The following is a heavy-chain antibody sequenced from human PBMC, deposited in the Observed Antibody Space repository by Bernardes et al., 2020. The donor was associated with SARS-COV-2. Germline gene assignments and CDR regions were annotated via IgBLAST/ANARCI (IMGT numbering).Heavy chain of an antibody. CDR2: IKQDGSEK. J-gene: IGHJ3*02. CDR3: ARGVRSGSYSAFDI. D-gene: IGHD1-26*01. CDR1: GFTFSSYW. V-gene: IGHV3-7*01. Sequence: GGSLRLSCAASGFTFSSYWMSWVRQAPGKGLEWVANIKQDGSEKYYVDSVKGRFTISRDNAKNSLYPQMNSLRAEDTAVYYCARGVRSGSYSAFDIWGQGTMVTVSS.